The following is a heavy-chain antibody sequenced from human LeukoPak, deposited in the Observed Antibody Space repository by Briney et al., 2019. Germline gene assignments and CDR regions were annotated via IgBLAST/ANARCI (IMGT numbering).Heavy chain of an antibody. CDR3: ARGYYDTNGYYYRLDF. D-gene: IGHD3-22*01. J-gene: IGHJ4*02. CDR2: MNPNRGNT. V-gene: IGHV1-8*01. CDR1: GYIFTTYD. Sequence: ASEKVSCKASGYIFTTYDINWVRQATGQGLEWMGWMNPNRGNTGYAQKFQGRVTMTRNTSISTAYMELSSLRSEDTAIYYCARGYYDTNGYYYRLDFWGQGTLVTVSS.